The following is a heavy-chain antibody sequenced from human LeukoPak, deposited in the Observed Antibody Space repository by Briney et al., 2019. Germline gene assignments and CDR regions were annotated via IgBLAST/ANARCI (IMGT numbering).Heavy chain of an antibody. CDR2: IYYSGTT. CDR3: ARRKDIVVLPASGDY. V-gene: IGHV4-39*01. CDR1: GGSISSSSYY. D-gene: IGHD2-2*01. Sequence: PSETLSLTCTVPGGSISSSSYYTGWIRHPPGNSLECLGSIYYSGTTQYHTSLKTQATISVATPKNQCTLKLSSVTAAATAVISCARRKDIVVLPASGDYWGQGTLVTVSS. J-gene: IGHJ4*02.